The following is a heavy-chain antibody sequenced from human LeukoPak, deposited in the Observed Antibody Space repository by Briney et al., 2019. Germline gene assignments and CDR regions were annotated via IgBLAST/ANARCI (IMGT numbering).Heavy chain of an antibody. CDR1: GYTFTAFY. CDR2: INPNSGGT. J-gene: IGHJ4*02. CDR3: ARGYSSSWLDY. Sequence: ASVKVSCKASGYTFTAFYMHWVRQAPGQGLEWMGRINPNSGGTKYAQKFQGRVTMTTDTSINTAYLELSRLRSDDTAVYYCARGYSSSWLDYWGQGTLVTVSS. D-gene: IGHD6-13*01. V-gene: IGHV1-2*06.